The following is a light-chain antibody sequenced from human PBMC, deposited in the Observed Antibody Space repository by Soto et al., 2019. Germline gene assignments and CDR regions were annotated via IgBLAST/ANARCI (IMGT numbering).Light chain of an antibody. J-gene: IGKJ2*01. Sequence: ESMLTQSPGTLSLSPGERATLSCRASQSVSTRYLAWYQQKPGQAPRLLIYGASITAAGIPDRFSGSGSGTDFTLIISRLEPADFAAYYCHQFGSSPLAFTFGQGTKLEI. CDR1: QSVSTRY. CDR2: GAS. CDR3: HQFGSSPLAFT. V-gene: IGKV3-20*01.